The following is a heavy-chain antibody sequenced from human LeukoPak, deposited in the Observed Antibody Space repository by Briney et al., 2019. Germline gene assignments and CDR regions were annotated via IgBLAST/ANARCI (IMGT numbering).Heavy chain of an antibody. J-gene: IGHJ5*02. CDR1: GGSFSGYY. CDR2: INHSGST. V-gene: IGHV4-34*01. CDR3: ARDLYYDFWSGYYRYIWFDP. D-gene: IGHD3-3*01. Sequence: SETLSLTCAVYGGSFSGYYWSWIRQPPGKGLEWIGEINHSGSTNYNPSLKSRVTISVDTSKNQFSLKLSSVTAADTAVYYCARDLYYDFWSGYYRYIWFDPWGQGTLVPVSS.